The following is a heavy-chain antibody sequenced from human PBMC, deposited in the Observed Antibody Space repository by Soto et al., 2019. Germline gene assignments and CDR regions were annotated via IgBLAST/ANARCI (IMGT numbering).Heavy chain of an antibody. V-gene: IGHV4-4*09. J-gene: IGHJ6*02. Sequence: QVQLQVSGPGLLKPSETLSLTCTVSGDSISSFSNHYCSWIRQAPRRGLEWIGYISKSGYTSYNPSLRRRFFISVDTSTHQVSLNLASVTAADTAIYYCTTQGFGILHGLVDVWGQGTTVTVSS. D-gene: IGHD3-9*01. CDR2: ISKSGYT. CDR1: GDSISSFSNHY. CDR3: TTQGFGILHGLVDV.